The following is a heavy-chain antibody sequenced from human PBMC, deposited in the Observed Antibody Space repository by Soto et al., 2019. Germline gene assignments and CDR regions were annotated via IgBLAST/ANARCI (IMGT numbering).Heavy chain of an antibody. D-gene: IGHD3-10*01. CDR1: GFTLRSYG. CDR2: TSYDGSKT. CDR3: AKDGSGDHEVNYYIDY. J-gene: IGHJ4*02. Sequence: GGSLRLSCAASGFTLRSYGMHWVRQAPGKGLEWVAVTSYDGSKTYYVDSVKGRFTISRDNSKNTLYLQMNSLRAEDTAMYYCAKDGSGDHEVNYYIDYWGQATLVTVLL. V-gene: IGHV3-30*18.